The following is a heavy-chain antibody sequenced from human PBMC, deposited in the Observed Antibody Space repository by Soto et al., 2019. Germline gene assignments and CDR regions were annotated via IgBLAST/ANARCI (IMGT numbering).Heavy chain of an antibody. J-gene: IGHJ6*03. CDR3: AREYGVRLTYYAFWSGPFMDV. Sequence: GASVKVSCKASGYTFTGYYMHWVRQAPGQGLEWMGWINPNSGGTNYAQKFQGWVTMTRDTSISTAYMELSRLRSDDTAVYYCAREYGVRLTYYAFWSGPFMDVWGKGTTVTVSS. CDR2: INPNSGGT. CDR1: GYTFTGYY. V-gene: IGHV1-2*04. D-gene: IGHD3-3*01.